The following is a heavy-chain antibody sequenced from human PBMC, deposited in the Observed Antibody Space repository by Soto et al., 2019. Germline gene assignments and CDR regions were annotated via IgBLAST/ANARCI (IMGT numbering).Heavy chain of an antibody. Sequence: TMSLTCTVSGGTIGSGCYYWSWNRQHPGKGLEWIGYIYYSGSTYYNPSLKSRVTISVDTSKNQFSLKLSSVTAADTAVYYCARGIWVVAATRDAFDIWGQGTMVTVSS. J-gene: IGHJ3*02. D-gene: IGHD2-15*01. CDR3: ARGIWVVAATRDAFDI. CDR2: IYYSGST. CDR1: GGTIGSGCYY. V-gene: IGHV4-31*03.